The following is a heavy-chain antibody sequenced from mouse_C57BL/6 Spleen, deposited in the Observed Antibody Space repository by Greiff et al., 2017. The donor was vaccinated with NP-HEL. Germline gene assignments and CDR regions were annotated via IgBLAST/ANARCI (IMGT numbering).Heavy chain of an antibody. CDR2: FYRGSGSI. D-gene: IGHD2-3*01. CDR3: ARHETRLLGYFDY. J-gene: IGHJ2*01. V-gene: IGHV1-62-2*01. CDR1: GYTFTEYT. Sequence: VQLQQSGAELVKPGASVKLSCKASGYTFTEYTIHWVKQRPGEGLEWIGWFYRGSGSIKYNEKFKDTATLTSDKSSSTVYMELSRLTSEDSAVYFCARHETRLLGYFDYWGQGTTLTVSS.